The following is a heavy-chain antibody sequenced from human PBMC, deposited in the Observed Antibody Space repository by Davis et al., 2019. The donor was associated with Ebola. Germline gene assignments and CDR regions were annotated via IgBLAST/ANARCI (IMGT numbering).Heavy chain of an antibody. CDR3: ARDRPLDFFFGDYYGMDV. Sequence: GGSLRLSCETSGFIFRNYVMSWVRQAPGKGLEWVSSISSDSDYIYYADSAKGRFTISRDNAKNSLYLQMNSLRAEDTAVYYCARDRPLDFFFGDYYGMDVWGQGTTVTVSS. CDR1: GFIFRNYV. V-gene: IGHV3-21*01. J-gene: IGHJ6*02. D-gene: IGHD3-16*01. CDR2: ISSDSDYI.